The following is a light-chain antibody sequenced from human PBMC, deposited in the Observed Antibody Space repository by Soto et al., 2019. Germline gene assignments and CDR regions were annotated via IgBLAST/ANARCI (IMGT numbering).Light chain of an antibody. V-gene: IGKV3D-20*02. CDR1: DSTLNDY. CDR2: DES. Sequence: EVVLTQSPDTLSLPPGQRCTLCCRASDSTLNDYLAWYQQKTGQAPRLLIHDESRRATGIPDRLSGSGSGTDLNLTISRLEPEDFAVYYCQNYNNWTGTFGQGTKVDIK. J-gene: IGKJ1*01. CDR3: QNYNNWTGT.